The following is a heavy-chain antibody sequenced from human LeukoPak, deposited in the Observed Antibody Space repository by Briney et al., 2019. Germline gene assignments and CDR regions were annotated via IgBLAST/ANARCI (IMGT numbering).Heavy chain of an antibody. D-gene: IGHD3-22*01. CDR3: AREGRDNYYDSSGYYDY. J-gene: IGHJ4*02. V-gene: IGHV4-4*02. CDR2: IYHSGST. Sequence: SGTLSLTCAVSGGSISSSNWWSWVRQPPGKGLEWIGEIYHSGSTNYNPSLKSRVTISVDKSKNQFSLKLSSVTAADTAVYYCAREGRDNYYDSSGYYDYWGQGTLVTVSS. CDR1: GGSISSSNW.